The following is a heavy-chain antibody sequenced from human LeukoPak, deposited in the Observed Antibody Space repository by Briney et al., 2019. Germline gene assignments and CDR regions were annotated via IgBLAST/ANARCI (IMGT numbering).Heavy chain of an antibody. V-gene: IGHV1-46*01. CDR1: GYTFTSYG. D-gene: IGHD6-19*01. J-gene: IGHJ4*02. Sequence: GASVKVSCKASGYTFTSYGISWVRQAPGQGLEWMGIINPSGGSTSYAQKFQGRVTMTRDTSTSTVYMELSSLRSEDTAVYYCARDHSSGCLYWGQGTLVTVSS. CDR2: INPSGGST. CDR3: ARDHSSGCLY.